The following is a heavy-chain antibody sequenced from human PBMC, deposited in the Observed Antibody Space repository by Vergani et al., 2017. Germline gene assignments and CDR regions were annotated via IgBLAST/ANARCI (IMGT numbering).Heavy chain of an antibody. Sequence: QVQLQESGPGLVKSSETLSLTCGVSFDSIRNLYCNWIRQPPGKGLEWIGSIHYSENTNYNPSLKTRVTISVATSKNQFSLTLTSVTAADTAVYYCASDTHSGQRADRWGQGILVTVTS. D-gene: IGHD6-19*01. CDR3: ASDTHSGQRADR. CDR2: IHYSENT. CDR1: FDSIRNLY. J-gene: IGHJ5*02. V-gene: IGHV4-59*11.